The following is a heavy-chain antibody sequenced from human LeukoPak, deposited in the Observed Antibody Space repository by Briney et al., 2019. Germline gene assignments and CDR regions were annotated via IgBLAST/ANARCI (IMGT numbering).Heavy chain of an antibody. J-gene: IGHJ4*01. CDR1: GYTFTSYG. D-gene: IGHD2-21*02. CDR2: ISAYNGNT. Sequence: ASVKVSCKASGYTFTSYGISWVRQAPGQGLEWMGWISAYNGNTNYAQKLQGRVTMTTDTSTSTAYMELRSLRSDDTAVYYCARERGLYCGGDCHNLEAPDYWGQGTLVTVSS. CDR3: ARERGLYCGGDCHNLEAPDY. V-gene: IGHV1-18*01.